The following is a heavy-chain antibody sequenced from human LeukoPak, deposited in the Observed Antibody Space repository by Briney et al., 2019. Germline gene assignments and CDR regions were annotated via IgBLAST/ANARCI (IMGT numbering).Heavy chain of an antibody. D-gene: IGHD5/OR15-5a*01. CDR1: GYSFTSNW. CDR3: ARHVYDYSGEDY. J-gene: IGHJ4*02. Sequence: PGESLKISCKGSGYSFTSNWIGWVRQMPGKGLEWMGRIDPSDSYTRYSPSFEGHVTISVDKSITTAHLQWSSLKASDTAMYYCARHVYDYSGEDYWGQGTLVTVSS. V-gene: IGHV5-10-1*01. CDR2: IDPSDSYT.